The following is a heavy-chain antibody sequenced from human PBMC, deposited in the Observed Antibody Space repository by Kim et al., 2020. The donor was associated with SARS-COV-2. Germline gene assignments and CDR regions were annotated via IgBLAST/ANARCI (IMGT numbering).Heavy chain of an antibody. Sequence: GESLKISCKGSGYSFTSYWIDWVRQMPGKGLEWMGIIYPGDSDTRYSPSFQGQVTISADKSISTAYLQWSSLKASDTAMYYCARLAPNHPKPQQLVPYYYYYGMDVWGQGTTVTVSS. V-gene: IGHV5-51*01. CDR1: GYSFTSYW. CDR2: IYPGDSDT. CDR3: ARLAPNHPKPQQLVPYYYYYGMDV. J-gene: IGHJ6*02. D-gene: IGHD6-13*01.